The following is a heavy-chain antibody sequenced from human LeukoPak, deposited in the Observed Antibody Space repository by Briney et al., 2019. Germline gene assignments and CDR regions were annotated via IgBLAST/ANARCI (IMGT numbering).Heavy chain of an antibody. CDR1: GFTFSSYA. CDR2: ISSNGGST. CDR3: ARGSGVTTSWAHDAFDI. D-gene: IGHD4-17*01. V-gene: IGHV3-64*01. Sequence: GGSLRLSCAASGFTFSSYAMHWVRQAPGKGLEYVSAISSNGGSTYYANSVKGRFTISRDNSKNTLYLQMGSLRAEDMAVYYCARGSGVTTSWAHDAFDIWGQGTMVTVSS. J-gene: IGHJ3*02.